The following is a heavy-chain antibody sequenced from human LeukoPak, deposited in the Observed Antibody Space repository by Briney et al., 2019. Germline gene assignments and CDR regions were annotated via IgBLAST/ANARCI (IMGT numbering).Heavy chain of an antibody. CDR2: IYWNDDK. V-gene: IGHV2-5*01. J-gene: IGHJ5*02. D-gene: IGHD5-18*01. CDR3: AHTADTELSQWSTYNWFDP. CDR1: GFSLSTSGVG. Sequence: SGPTLVKPTQTLTLTCTFSGFSLSTSGVGVGWIRQPPGKALEWLALIYWNDDKRYSPSLKSRLTITKDTSKNQVVLTMTNMDPVDTATYYCAHTADTELSQWSTYNWFDPWGQGTLVTVSS.